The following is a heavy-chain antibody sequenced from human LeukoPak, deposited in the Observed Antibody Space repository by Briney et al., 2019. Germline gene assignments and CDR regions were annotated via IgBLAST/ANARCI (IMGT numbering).Heavy chain of an antibody. CDR2: IYHSGST. J-gene: IGHJ4*02. V-gene: IGHV4-38-2*02. Sequence: SETLSLTCTVSGYSISSGYYWGWIRQPPGKGLEWIGSIYHSGSTYYNPSLKSRVTISVDTSKNQFSLKLSSVTAADTAVYYCARDLAAAAAHFDYWGQGTLVTVSS. CDR3: ARDLAAAAAHFDY. CDR1: GYSISSGYY. D-gene: IGHD6-13*01.